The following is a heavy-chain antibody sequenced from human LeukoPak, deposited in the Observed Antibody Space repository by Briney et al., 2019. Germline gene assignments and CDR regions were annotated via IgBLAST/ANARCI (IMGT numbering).Heavy chain of an antibody. CDR1: GGSISSYY. CDR3: ARSRDWHFDY. D-gene: IGHD2-21*02. CDR2: IYYSGST. V-gene: IGHV4-59*01. Sequence: SETLSLTCTVSGGSISSYYWSWIRQPPGKGLEWIGYIYYSGSTNYNPSLKSRVTISVDTSENQFSLKLNSVTAADTAVYYCARSRDWHFDYWGQGTLVTVSS. J-gene: IGHJ4*02.